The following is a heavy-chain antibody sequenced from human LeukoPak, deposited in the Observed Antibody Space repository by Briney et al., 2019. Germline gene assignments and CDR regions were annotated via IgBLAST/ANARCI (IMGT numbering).Heavy chain of an antibody. CDR1: GDSINSLDL. D-gene: IGHD3-22*01. CDR3: AGLVGRYSSGLYYYYFDY. Sequence: PSGTLSLTCTVSGDSINSLDLWSWVRQPPGKGLEWIREMYLSGTTHSNPSVKSRVTISIDKSKNQFFLNLSSVTAAGTAVYYCAGLVGRYSSGLYYYYFDYWGQGTLVTVSS. J-gene: IGHJ4*02. CDR2: MYLSGTT. V-gene: IGHV4-4*02.